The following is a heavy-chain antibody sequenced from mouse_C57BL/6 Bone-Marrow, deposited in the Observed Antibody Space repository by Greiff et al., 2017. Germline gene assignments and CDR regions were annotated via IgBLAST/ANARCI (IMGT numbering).Heavy chain of an antibody. CDR2: IYPGSGNT. CDR3: ARSRRFAY. Sequence: QVQLKESGAELVRPGASVKLSCKASGYTFTDYYINWVKQRPGQGLEWIARIYPGSGNTYYNEKFKGKATLTAEKSSSTAYMQLSSLTSEDSAVYFCARSRRFAYWGQGTLVTVSA. J-gene: IGHJ3*01. V-gene: IGHV1-76*01. CDR1: GYTFTDYY.